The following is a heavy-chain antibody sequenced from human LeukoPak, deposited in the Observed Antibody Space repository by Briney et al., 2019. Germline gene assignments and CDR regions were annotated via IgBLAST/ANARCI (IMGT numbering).Heavy chain of an antibody. D-gene: IGHD2-15*01. CDR2: IIPILGIA. V-gene: IGHV1-69*02. CDR1: GGTFSSYT. CDR3: ATAHGYCSGGSCYSGY. Sequence: SVKVSCKASGGTFSSYTISWVRQAPGQGLEWMGRIIPILGIANYAQKFHGRVTITTDESTSTAYMELSSLRSEDTAVYYCATAHGYCSGGSCYSGYWGQGTLVTVSS. J-gene: IGHJ4*02.